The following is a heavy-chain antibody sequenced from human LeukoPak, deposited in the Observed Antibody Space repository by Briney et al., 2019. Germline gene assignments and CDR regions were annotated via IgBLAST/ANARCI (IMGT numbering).Heavy chain of an antibody. V-gene: IGHV4-34*01. Sequence: SETLSLTCAVYGGSFSGYYWSWIRQPPGKGLEWIGEINHSGSTNYNPSLKSRVTISVDTSKNQFSLKLSSVTAADTAVYYCAREPMRDVWFGELLSYYYMDVWGKGTTVTISS. D-gene: IGHD3-10*01. CDR2: INHSGST. CDR3: AREPMRDVWFGELLSYYYMDV. CDR1: GGSFSGYY. J-gene: IGHJ6*03.